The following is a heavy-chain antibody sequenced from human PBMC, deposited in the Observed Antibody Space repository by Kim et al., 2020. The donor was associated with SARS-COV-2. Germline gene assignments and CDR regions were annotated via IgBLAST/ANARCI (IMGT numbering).Heavy chain of an antibody. CDR2: ISAYNGNT. D-gene: IGHD4-4*01. Sequence: ASVKVSCKASAYTFTSYGISWGRQAPGQGLEWMGWISAYNGNTNNAQKLQDRVTMTTDTSTSTAYMELRSLRSDGTAVYYCARGGRLQRCLVDPWGQGTLVTVSS. CDR3: ARGGRLQRCLVDP. J-gene: IGHJ5*02. CDR1: AYTFTSYG. V-gene: IGHV1-18*01.